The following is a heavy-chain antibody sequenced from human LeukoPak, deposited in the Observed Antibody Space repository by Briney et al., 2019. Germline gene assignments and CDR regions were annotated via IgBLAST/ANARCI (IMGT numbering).Heavy chain of an antibody. CDR1: GLTFSDEY. Sequence: PGGSLRLSCAASGLTFSDEYMSWIRQAPGKGLEWVANIEHDGSERYYGDSVKGRFTISRDNAKNSLYLQMHSLRAEDTAVYFCARKFTVAGINWYLDLWGRGTLVTVSS. CDR2: IEHDGSER. V-gene: IGHV3-7*01. CDR3: ARKFTVAGINWYLDL. D-gene: IGHD6-19*01. J-gene: IGHJ2*01.